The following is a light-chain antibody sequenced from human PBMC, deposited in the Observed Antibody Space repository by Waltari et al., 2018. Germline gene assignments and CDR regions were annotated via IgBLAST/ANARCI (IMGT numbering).Light chain of an antibody. J-gene: IGKJ4*01. V-gene: IGKV2D-29*01. CDR1: QRPLEVGSETP. CDR3: VQSIHFPS. CDR2: EVS. Sequence: TVVTQIPRLLSVTPGQAASISCKSGQRPLEVGSETPLSWYLQRPGQPPQLLISEVSKRFSGIPDKFSGGGSGTDFTLNISRVEADDVGVYYCVQSIHFPSFGGGTKVEI.